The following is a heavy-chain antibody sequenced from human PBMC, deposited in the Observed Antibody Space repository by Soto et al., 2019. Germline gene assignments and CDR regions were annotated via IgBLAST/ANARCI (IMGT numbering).Heavy chain of an antibody. V-gene: IGHV4-30-4*01. D-gene: IGHD1-7*01. CDR3: ARARITGTIGGLYYFDY. Sequence: LSLTCTVSGGSISSGDYYWSWIRQPPGKGLEWIGYIYYSGSTYYNPSLKSRVTISVDTSKNQFSLKLSSVTAADTAVYYCARARITGTIGGLYYFDYWGQGTLVTV. CDR1: GGSISSGDYY. J-gene: IGHJ4*02. CDR2: IYYSGST.